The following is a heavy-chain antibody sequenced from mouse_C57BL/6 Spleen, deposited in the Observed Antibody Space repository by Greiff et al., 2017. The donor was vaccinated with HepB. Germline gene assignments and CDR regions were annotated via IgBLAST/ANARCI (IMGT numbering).Heavy chain of an antibody. CDR3: ARSYYGSSPYFDY. CDR1: GYSFTGYY. V-gene: IGHV1-43*01. Sequence: DVHLVESGPELVKPGASVKISCKASGYSFTGYYMHWVKQSSEKSLEWIGEINPSTGGTSYNQKFKGKATLTVDKSSSTAYMQLKSLTSEDSAVYYCARSYYGSSPYFDYWGQGTTLTVSS. CDR2: INPSTGGT. D-gene: IGHD1-1*01. J-gene: IGHJ2*01.